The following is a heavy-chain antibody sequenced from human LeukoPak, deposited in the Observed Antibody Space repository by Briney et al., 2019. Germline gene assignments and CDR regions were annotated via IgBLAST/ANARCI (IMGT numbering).Heavy chain of an antibody. Sequence: PGGSLRLSCAASGFTFSSYGMHWVRQAPGKGLEWVAVIWYDGSNKYYADSVKGRFTIPRDNSKNTLYLQMNSLRAEDTAVYYCARDPGWFGELIDYWGQGTLVTVSS. J-gene: IGHJ4*02. D-gene: IGHD3-10*01. CDR2: IWYDGSNK. V-gene: IGHV3-33*01. CDR1: GFTFSSYG. CDR3: ARDPGWFGELIDY.